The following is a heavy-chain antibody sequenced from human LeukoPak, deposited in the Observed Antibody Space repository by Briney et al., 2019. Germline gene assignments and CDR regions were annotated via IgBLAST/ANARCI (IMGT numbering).Heavy chain of an antibody. J-gene: IGHJ4*02. D-gene: IGHD6-19*01. CDR2: IKQDGSEK. Sequence: GGSLRLSCAASGFTFSHCWMSWVRQAPGQGLEWVANIKQDGSEKNYVDSVKGRFTISRDNAKNSLYLQMNSLRDEDTAGYYCARPPPRRDGSGWNYFDYWGQGALVTVSS. CDR1: GFTFSHCW. V-gene: IGHV3-7*04. CDR3: ARPPPRRDGSGWNYFDY.